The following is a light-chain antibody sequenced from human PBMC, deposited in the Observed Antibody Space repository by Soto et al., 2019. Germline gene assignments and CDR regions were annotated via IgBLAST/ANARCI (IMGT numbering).Light chain of an antibody. CDR1: SGYSNYK. CDR3: GADHGSGSNFVRI. J-gene: IGLJ2*01. V-gene: IGLV9-49*01. Sequence: QSVLTQPPSASASLGASVTLTCTLSSGYSNYKVDWYQQRPGKGPRFVMRVGTGGIVGSKGDGIPDRFSVLGSGLNRYLTIKNIQEEDGSDYHCGADHGSGSNFVRIFGGGTKLTVL. CDR2: VGTGGIVG.